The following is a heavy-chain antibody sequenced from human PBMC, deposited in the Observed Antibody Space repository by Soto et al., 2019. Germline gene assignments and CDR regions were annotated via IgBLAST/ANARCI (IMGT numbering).Heavy chain of an antibody. V-gene: IGHV6-1*01. CDR3: ARDPGYFYGMDV. CDR1: GDSVSSTTSA. J-gene: IGHJ6*02. CDR2: TYYRSRWYH. Sequence: SQTLSLTCAISGDSVSSTTSAWNWIRQSPSRGLEWLGRTYYRSRWYHDYAVSVRSRVIINPDTSNNQFSLHLNSVTPEDTAEYDCARDPGYFYGMDVWGQATTVTVSS.